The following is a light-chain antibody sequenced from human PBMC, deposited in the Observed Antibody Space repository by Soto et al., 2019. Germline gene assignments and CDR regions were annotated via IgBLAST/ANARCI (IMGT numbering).Light chain of an antibody. J-gene: IGKJ1*01. Sequence: DIQMTQSPSTLSASVGDRVTITCRASQSISSWLAWYQQKPGKAPKLLIYDASSLESGVPSRFSGSGSGTEFTLTISSLQPDDFATYYCQQYNHYRMWTFGQGTKVEIK. V-gene: IGKV1-5*01. CDR1: QSISSW. CDR2: DAS. CDR3: QQYNHYRMWT.